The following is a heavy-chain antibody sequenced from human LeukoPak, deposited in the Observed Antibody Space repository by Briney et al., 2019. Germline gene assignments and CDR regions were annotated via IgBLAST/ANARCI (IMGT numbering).Heavy chain of an antibody. V-gene: IGHV4-59*01. Sequence: SETLSLTCSVSGGSISTYYWSWIRQPPGKGLEWIGYIYYSGSTNYNPSLKSRVTISLDTSKNQFSLKLSSVTAADTAVYYCARAILSGYPDSWGQGTLVIVFS. CDR1: GGSISTYY. J-gene: IGHJ4*02. CDR3: ARAILSGYPDS. D-gene: IGHD3-3*01. CDR2: IYYSGST.